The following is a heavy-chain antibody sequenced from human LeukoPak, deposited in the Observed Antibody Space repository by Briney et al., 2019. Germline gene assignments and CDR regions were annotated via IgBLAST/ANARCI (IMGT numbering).Heavy chain of an antibody. CDR3: AREGGYCSSTSCYTGNNWFDP. Sequence: PSETLSLTCTVSGGSISSYYWSWIRQPAGKGLEWIGRIYTSGSTNYNPSLKSRVTMSVDTSKNQFSLKLSSVTAADTAVYYCAREGGYCSSTSCYTGNNWFDPWGQGTLVTVPS. J-gene: IGHJ5*02. D-gene: IGHD2-2*02. V-gene: IGHV4-4*07. CDR1: GGSISSYY. CDR2: IYTSGST.